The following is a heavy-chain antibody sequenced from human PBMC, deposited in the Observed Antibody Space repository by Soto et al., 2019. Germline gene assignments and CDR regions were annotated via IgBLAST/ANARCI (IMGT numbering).Heavy chain of an antibody. CDR2: ISAYNGNT. V-gene: IGHV1-18*04. J-gene: IGHJ5*02. CDR3: AREAPNYYDSSGHGWLDP. D-gene: IGHD3-22*01. Sequence: ASVKVSCKASGYTFTSYGISWVRQAPGQGLEWMGWISAYNGNTNYAQKLQGRVTMTTDTSTSTAYMELRSLRSDDTAVYYCAREAPNYYDSSGHGWLDPWGQGTLLTVSS. CDR1: GYTFTSYG.